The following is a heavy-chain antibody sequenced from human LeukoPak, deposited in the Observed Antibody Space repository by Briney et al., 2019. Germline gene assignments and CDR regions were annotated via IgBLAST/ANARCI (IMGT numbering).Heavy chain of an antibody. V-gene: IGHV3-30*04. J-gene: IGHJ4*02. CDR2: ISSDGSYK. CDR3: ARQYISGQWYFDY. Sequence: GRSLGLSCAASGFTFSSHALHWVRQAPGKGLEWVAVISSDGSYKYYADSVKGRFTISRDNSKNTLYLQMNSLIPEDTAVYYCARQYISGQWYFDYWGQGTLVTVSS. CDR1: GFTFSSHA. D-gene: IGHD5-18*01.